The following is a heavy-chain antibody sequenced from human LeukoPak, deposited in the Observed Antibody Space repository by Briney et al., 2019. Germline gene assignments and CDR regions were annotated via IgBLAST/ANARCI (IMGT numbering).Heavy chain of an antibody. CDR3: ARPPEDYYDSSGYFAFDI. D-gene: IGHD3-22*01. V-gene: IGHV1-69*06. CDR1: GGTFSSYA. J-gene: IGHJ3*02. Sequence: ASVKVSCKASGGTFSSYAISWVRQAPGQGLEWMGGIIPIFGTANYAQKFQGRVTITADKSTSTAYMELSSLRSEDTAVYYCARPPEDYYDSSGYFAFDIWGQGTMVTVSS. CDR2: IIPIFGTA.